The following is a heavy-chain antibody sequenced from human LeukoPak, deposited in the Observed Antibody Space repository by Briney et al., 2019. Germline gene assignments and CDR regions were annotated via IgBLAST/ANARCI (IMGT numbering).Heavy chain of an antibody. CDR3: ARDFNSGYGPFDS. CDR1: GGSISSGGYY. J-gene: IGHJ4*02. V-gene: IGHV4-31*03. CDR2: IYYSGST. Sequence: SQTLSLTCTVSGGSISSGGYYWSWIRQHPGKGLEWIGYIYYSGSTYYNPSLETRVSLSVDTSKSQFSLKVSSVTAADTAVYYCARDFNSGYGPFDSWGQGTPVTVSS. D-gene: IGHD5-12*01.